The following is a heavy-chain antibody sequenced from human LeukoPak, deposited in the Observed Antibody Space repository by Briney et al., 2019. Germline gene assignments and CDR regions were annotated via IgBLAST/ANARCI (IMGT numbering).Heavy chain of an antibody. Sequence: GGSLRLSCAASGFTFSDYYMSWIRQAPGKGLEWVSYISYSGDTIYYADSVKGRFTVSRDNVKNSLYLQMNSLRAEDTAVYYCARHRFSKYSSGFRDVDPWGQGTRVTVSS. V-gene: IGHV3-11*01. D-gene: IGHD5-18*01. CDR2: ISYSGDTI. J-gene: IGHJ5*02. CDR1: GFTFSDYY. CDR3: ARHRFSKYSSGFRDVDP.